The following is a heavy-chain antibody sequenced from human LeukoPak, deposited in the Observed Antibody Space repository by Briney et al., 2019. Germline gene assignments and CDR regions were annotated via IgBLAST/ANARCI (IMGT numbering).Heavy chain of an antibody. CDR2: YGPEDGET. CDR1: GSTLTEFS. J-gene: IGHJ4*02. Sequence: ASVKVSCKLSGSTLTEFSMHWVRQAPGKGLEWMGGYGPEDGETIYAQNFLGRVTMTDDSSTDTVYLDLSSLRSEDTAMYYCATDNFEYWGQGTQVTVSS. CDR3: ATDNFEY. V-gene: IGHV1-24*01.